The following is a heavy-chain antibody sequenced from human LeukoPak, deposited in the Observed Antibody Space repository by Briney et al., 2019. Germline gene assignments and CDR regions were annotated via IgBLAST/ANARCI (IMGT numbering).Heavy chain of an antibody. CDR2: IGPSGSNI. V-gene: IGHV3-23*01. D-gene: IGHD4/OR15-4a*01. J-gene: IGHJ4*02. CDR1: GFTFGIYA. Sequence: GGSLRLSCAASGFTFGIYAMNWVRQAPGKGLEWVSYIGPSGSNIYYADSVKGRFTISRDNSKNTLYLQMNSLRAEDTAVYYCAKVPANVNNWGQGTLVTVSS. CDR3: AKVPANVNN.